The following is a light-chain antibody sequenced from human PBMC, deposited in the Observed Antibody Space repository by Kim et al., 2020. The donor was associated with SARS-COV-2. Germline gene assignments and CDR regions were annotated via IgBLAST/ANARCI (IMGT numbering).Light chain of an antibody. Sequence: GQSIAISCTGTSSDMRTYNHVSWYQQHPGKAPKLMVFEVNKRPSGVSNRFSGSKSGNTASLTISGLQAEDEADYYCCSYASSITFVFGTGTKVTVL. CDR3: CSYASSITFV. J-gene: IGLJ1*01. CDR1: SSDMRTYNH. CDR2: EVN. V-gene: IGLV2-23*02.